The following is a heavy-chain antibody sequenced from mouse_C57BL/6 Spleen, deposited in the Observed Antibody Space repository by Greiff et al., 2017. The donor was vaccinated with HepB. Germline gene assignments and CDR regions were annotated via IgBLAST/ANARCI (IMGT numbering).Heavy chain of an antibody. CDR1: GFTFSDYY. CDR3: AKELYAMDY. J-gene: IGHJ4*01. Sequence: EVQLVESVGGLVQPGSSMKLSCTASGFTFSDYYMGWVRQVPEKGLEWVANINYDGSSTYYPDYLKSRFIIPRDNAKNILYRQMSSLKSEDTSTYYCAKELYAMDYWGQGTSVTVSS. V-gene: IGHV5-16*01. CDR2: INYDGSST.